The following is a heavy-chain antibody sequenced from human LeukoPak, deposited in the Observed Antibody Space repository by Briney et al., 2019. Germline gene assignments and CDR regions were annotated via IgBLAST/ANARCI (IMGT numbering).Heavy chain of an antibody. CDR3: VGGYGWLPDY. V-gene: IGHV3-7*04. J-gene: IGHJ4*02. Sequence: LPGGSLRLSCAGYGITLSELWMNWVRQVPGKGLEWVANIKQDGSEKKYVDSVKGRFTISRDSAKNSVYLQMNSLRVDDTAVYYCVGGYGWLPDYWGQGALVTVSS. CDR1: GITLSELW. CDR2: IKQDGSEK. D-gene: IGHD6-19*01.